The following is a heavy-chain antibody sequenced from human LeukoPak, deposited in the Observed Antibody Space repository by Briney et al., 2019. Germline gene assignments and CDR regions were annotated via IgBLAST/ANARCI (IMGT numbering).Heavy chain of an antibody. CDR2: IWYDGSNK. CDR1: GFSFSNYD. J-gene: IGHJ4*02. CDR3: ARGDSTVTTEQNFDY. V-gene: IGHV3-33*01. Sequence: PGGSLRLSCAASGFSFSNYDMHWVRQAPGKGLEWVAVIWYDGSNKYYADSVKGRFTISRDNSKNTLYLQMNSLRVEDTAVYYCARGDSTVTTEQNFDYWGQGTLVTVSS. D-gene: IGHD4-17*01.